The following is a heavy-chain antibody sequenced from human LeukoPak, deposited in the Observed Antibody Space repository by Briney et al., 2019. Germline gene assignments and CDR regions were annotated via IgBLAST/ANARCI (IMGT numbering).Heavy chain of an antibody. CDR2: IIPIFGTA. CDR1: GGTFSSYA. Sequence: ASVKVSCKASGGTFSSYAISWVRQAPGQGLEWMGGIIPIFGTANYAQKFQGRVTITTDESTSTAYMELSSLRSEDTAVYYCARGVTVDYDYYYMDVWGKGTTVTVSS. CDR3: ARGVTVDYDYYYMDV. D-gene: IGHD2-21*02. V-gene: IGHV1-69*05. J-gene: IGHJ6*03.